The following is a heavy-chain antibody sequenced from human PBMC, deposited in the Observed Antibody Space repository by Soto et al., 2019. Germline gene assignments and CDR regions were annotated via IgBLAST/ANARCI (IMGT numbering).Heavy chain of an antibody. J-gene: IGHJ3*02. Sequence: ASVQVSCKASGYTFTSYGISWVRQAPGQGLEWMGWISAYNGNTNYAQKLQGRVTMTTDTSTSTAYRELRSLRSDDTAVYYCASDTWVAAVTGMMRIWGQGTMVTVSS. CDR3: ASDTWVAAVTGMMRI. V-gene: IGHV1-18*01. CDR2: ISAYNGNT. D-gene: IGHD6-13*01. CDR1: GYTFTSYG.